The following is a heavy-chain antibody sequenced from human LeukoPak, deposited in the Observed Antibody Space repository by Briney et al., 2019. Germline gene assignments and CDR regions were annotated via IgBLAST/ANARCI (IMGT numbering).Heavy chain of an antibody. J-gene: IGHJ6*04. D-gene: IGHD2-2*01. CDR1: GFNFSSYG. CDR2: ISYDGSNK. CDR3: AKGLVVRGYYYYGMDV. V-gene: IGHV3-30*18. Sequence: GRSLRLSSAASGFNFSSYGMHWVRQAPGKGLEWVAVISYDGSNKYYADSVKGRFTISRDNSKNTLYLQMNSLRAEDTAVYYCAKGLVVRGYYYYGMDVWGKGTTVTVSS.